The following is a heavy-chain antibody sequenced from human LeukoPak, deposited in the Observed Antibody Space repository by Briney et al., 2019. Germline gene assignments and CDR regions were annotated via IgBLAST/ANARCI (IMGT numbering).Heavy chain of an antibody. Sequence: PSETLCHTCTVSGGSISSSSYYWGWIRQPPGKGLEWIGSIYYSGSTYYNPSLKSRVTISVDTSKNQFSLKLSSVTAADTAVYYCARHSSGWSERFDYWGQGTLVTVSS. V-gene: IGHV4-39*01. CDR1: GGSISSSSYY. CDR3: ARHSSGWSERFDY. D-gene: IGHD6-19*01. CDR2: IYYSGST. J-gene: IGHJ4*02.